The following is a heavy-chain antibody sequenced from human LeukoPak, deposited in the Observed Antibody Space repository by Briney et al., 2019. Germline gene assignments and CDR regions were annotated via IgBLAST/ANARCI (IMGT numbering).Heavy chain of an antibody. D-gene: IGHD2-21*02. CDR1: GGSFSGYY. CDR2: INHTGST. CDR3: ARAEHIVVVTRGLYFDY. V-gene: IGHV4-34*01. Sequence: PSETLSLTCAVYGGSFSGYYWTWIRQPPGKGLEWIGEINHTGSTNYNPSLKSRVTISVDKSKNQFPLKVSSVTAADTAVYYCARAEHIVVVTRGLYFDYWGQGTLVTVSS. J-gene: IGHJ4*02.